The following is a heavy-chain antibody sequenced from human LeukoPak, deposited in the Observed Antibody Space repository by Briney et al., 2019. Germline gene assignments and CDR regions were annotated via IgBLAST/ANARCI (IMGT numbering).Heavy chain of an antibody. CDR1: GLTFNGYA. J-gene: IGHJ6*02. V-gene: IGHV3-23*01. D-gene: IGHD3-10*01. CDR3: ARWFLGLDV. CDR2: ISGSGGHT. Sequence: RGSLRLSCAASGLTFNGYAIVWVRPAPGKGLEWVIGISGSGGHTDYADSVKVRFTISRDNSKNTVSLQMNSLRAEDTAVYYCARWFLGLDVWGQGTTVTVSS.